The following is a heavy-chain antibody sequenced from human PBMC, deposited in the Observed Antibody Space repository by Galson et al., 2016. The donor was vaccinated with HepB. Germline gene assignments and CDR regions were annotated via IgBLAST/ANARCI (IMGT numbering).Heavy chain of an antibody. V-gene: IGHV3-21*01. CDR1: GFXXSSYS. CDR3: ASRYSSPFIRGLFDY. CDR2: ISSSSSSI. J-gene: IGHJ4*02. D-gene: IGHD4-11*01. Sequence: LSXAASGFXXSSYSXXWVRXXPGKGLEWVXXISSSSSSIYYADSVKGRFTVSRDNAQNSLFLQMNSLRAEDTAIYYCASRYSSPFIRGLFDYXGQGHLVTVXS.